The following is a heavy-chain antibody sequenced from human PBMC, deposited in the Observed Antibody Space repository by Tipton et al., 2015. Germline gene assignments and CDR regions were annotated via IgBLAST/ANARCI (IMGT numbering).Heavy chain of an antibody. V-gene: IGHV1-46*01. J-gene: IGHJ4*02. Sequence: QVQLVQSGAEVKKPGAPVKVSCKASGYTFTSYYMYWVRQAPGQGLEWMGVINPSGGSTNYAQKLQGRVTMTTDTSTSTAYMELRSLRSDDTAVYYCARAYTDSGYYLRYWGQGTLVTVSS. CDR1: GYTFTSYY. D-gene: IGHD3-22*01. CDR2: INPSGGST. CDR3: ARAYTDSGYYLRY.